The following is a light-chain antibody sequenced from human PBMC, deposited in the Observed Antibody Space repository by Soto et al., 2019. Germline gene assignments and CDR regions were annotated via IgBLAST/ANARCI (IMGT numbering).Light chain of an antibody. CDR2: DAS. Sequence: VWTQSPATLSLSPGEGATLSCRASQSVSSHLAWYQQKPGQAPRLRIYDASKRATGIPTRFCGNGFGTSVTLTISILEPADFSVYYCQQRSSVITFGQGTRLEIK. CDR1: QSVSSH. CDR3: QQRSSVIT. V-gene: IGKV3-11*01. J-gene: IGKJ5*01.